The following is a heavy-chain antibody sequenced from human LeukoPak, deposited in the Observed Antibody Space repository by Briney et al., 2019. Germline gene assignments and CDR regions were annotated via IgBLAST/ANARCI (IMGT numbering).Heavy chain of an antibody. CDR1: GFTFSSYS. Sequence: PGGSLRLSCASSGFTFSSYSMNWVRQAPGKGLEWVSSISSSSSYIYYADSVKGRFTISRDNAKNSLYLQMNSLRAEDTAVYYCARDISGREYYYDSSGFHLFDYGGQGTLVTVSS. V-gene: IGHV3-21*01. CDR3: ARDISGREYYYDSSGFHLFDY. J-gene: IGHJ4*02. D-gene: IGHD3-22*01. CDR2: ISSSSSYI.